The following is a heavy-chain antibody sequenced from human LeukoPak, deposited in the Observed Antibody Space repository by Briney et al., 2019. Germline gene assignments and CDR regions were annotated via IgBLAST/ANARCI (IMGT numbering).Heavy chain of an antibody. CDR1: GGSFSGYY. D-gene: IGHD3-10*01. Sequence: SETLSLTCAVYGGSFSGYYWSWIRQPPGKGLEWIGEINHSGSTNYNPSLKSRVTISVDTSKNQFSLKVNSTTATDTAMYYCVRSRSMPWIYFEFWGRGTLVTVSS. CDR3: VRSRSMPWIYFEF. V-gene: IGHV4-34*01. CDR2: INHSGST. J-gene: IGHJ4*02.